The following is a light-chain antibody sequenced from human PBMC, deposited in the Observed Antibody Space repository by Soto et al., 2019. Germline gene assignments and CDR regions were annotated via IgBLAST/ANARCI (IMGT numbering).Light chain of an antibody. Sequence: QSALTQPASVSGSPGQSITISCTGTSSDVGSYDLVSWYQHHPGKAPKLLIYEVSTRPSGVSNRFSGSKSDNTASLTISGLQAEEEADYYCCSFAGSSTYVFGTGTKVTVL. J-gene: IGLJ1*01. CDR3: CSFAGSSTYV. CDR1: SSDVGSYDL. V-gene: IGLV2-23*02. CDR2: EVS.